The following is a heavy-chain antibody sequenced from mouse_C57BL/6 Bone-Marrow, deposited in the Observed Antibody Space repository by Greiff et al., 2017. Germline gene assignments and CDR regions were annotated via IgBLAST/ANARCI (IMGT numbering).Heavy chain of an antibody. J-gene: IGHJ2*01. V-gene: IGHV1-64*01. CDR3: ARTRAAVVAVDY. Sequence: QVQLQQPGAELVKPGASVKLSCKASGYTFTSYWMHWVKQRPGQGLEWIGTIHPKSGSTNYNEKFKSKATLTVDKSSSTAYMQLSSLTSEDAAVYYCARTRAAVVAVDYWGQGTTRTVSA. CDR1: GYTFTSYW. D-gene: IGHD1-1*02. CDR2: IHPKSGST.